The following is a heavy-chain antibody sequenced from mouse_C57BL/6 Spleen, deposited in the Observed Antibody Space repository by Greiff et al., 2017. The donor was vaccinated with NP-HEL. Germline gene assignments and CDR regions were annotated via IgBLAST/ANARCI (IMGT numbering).Heavy chain of an antibody. Sequence: EVKLVESGGGLVKPGGSLKLSCAASGFTFSSYAMSWVRQTPEKRLEWVATISDGGSYTYYPDNVKGRFTISRDNANNNLYLQMSHLKSEDTAMYYCARESLPTGTRYYFDYWGQGTTLTVSS. CDR3: ARESLPTGTRYYFDY. D-gene: IGHD4-1*01. CDR2: ISDGGSYT. CDR1: GFTFSSYA. J-gene: IGHJ2*01. V-gene: IGHV5-4*01.